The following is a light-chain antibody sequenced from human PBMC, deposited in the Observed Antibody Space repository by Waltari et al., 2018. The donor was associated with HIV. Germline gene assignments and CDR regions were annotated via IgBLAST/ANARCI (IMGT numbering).Light chain of an antibody. J-gene: IGLJ1*01. V-gene: IGLV2-18*02. Sequence: QSALTQPPSVSRSPGQSVTISCTGTSSDVGAYDRISWYHQPPGTAPKLMIYEVIYRPSGVPDRFSGSKSGNTASLTISGLQAEDEGDYYCSSYTSSNIYVFGTATTVTVL. CDR3: SSYTSSNIYV. CDR2: EVI. CDR1: SSDVGAYDR.